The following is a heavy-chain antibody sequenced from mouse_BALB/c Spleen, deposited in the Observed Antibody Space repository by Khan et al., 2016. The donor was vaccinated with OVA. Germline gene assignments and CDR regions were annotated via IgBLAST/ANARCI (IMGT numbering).Heavy chain of an antibody. CDR3: VILGYGSSYYAMDY. CDR1: GFTFNTYA. Sequence: EVQLVESGGGLVQPKGSLKLSCAASGFTFNTYAMNWVRQAPGKGLEWVARIRSKSTNYATYYADSVKDRITISRDDSQSMLYLQMNNLKTEDTAMYYCVILGYGSSYYAMDYWGQGTSVTVSS. V-gene: IGHV10-1*02. CDR2: IRSKSTNYAT. D-gene: IGHD1-1*01. J-gene: IGHJ4*01.